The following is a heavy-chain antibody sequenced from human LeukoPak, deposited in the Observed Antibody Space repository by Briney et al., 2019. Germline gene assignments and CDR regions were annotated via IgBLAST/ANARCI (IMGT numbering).Heavy chain of an antibody. CDR2: IYYSGST. J-gene: IGHJ5*02. V-gene: IGHV4-39*01. Sequence: SETLSLTCTVSGGSISGSSYYWGWIRQPPGKGLDWIASIYYSGSTYYNPSLRSRVTISVDTSKNQFSLKVRSVTAADTAVYYCAKRDNWLDPWGQGILVTVSS. CDR3: AKRDNWLDP. CDR1: GGSISGSSYY.